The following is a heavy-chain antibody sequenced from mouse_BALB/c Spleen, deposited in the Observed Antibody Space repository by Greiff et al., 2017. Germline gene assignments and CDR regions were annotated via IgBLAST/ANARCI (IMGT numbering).Heavy chain of an antibody. D-gene: IGHD3-3*01. V-gene: IGHV5-17*02. Sequence: EVHLVESGGGLVQPGGSRKLSCAASGFTFSSFGMHWVRQAPEKGLEWVAYISSGSSTIYYADTVKGRFTISRDNPKNTLFLQMTSLRSEDTAMYYCARGGRIYFDYWGQGTTLTVSS. CDR3: ARGGRIYFDY. J-gene: IGHJ2*01. CDR1: GFTFSSFG. CDR2: ISSGSSTI.